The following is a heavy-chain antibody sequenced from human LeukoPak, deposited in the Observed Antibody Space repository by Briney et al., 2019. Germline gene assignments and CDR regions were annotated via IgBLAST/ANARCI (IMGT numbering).Heavy chain of an antibody. V-gene: IGHV3-23*01. CDR1: GFTFSSYS. D-gene: IGHD4-17*01. Sequence: GGSLRLSCAASGFTFSSYSMNWVRQAPGKGLEWVSSISGGGETTYYADSAKGRFTISRDNSQNTLYLQTNSLRAEDTAVYYCARDYADYVGYFFFDYWGQGTLVTVSS. CDR2: ISGGGETT. J-gene: IGHJ4*02. CDR3: ARDYADYVGYFFFDY.